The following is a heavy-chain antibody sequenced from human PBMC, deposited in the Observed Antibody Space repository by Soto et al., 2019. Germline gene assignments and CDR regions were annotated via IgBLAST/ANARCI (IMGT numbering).Heavy chain of an antibody. CDR2: INHSGST. J-gene: IGHJ1*01. Sequence: QVQLQQWGAGLLKPSETLSLTCAVYGGSFSGCYWSWIRQPPGKGLEWIGEINHSGSTNYNPSLKSRVTISVDTSKNQFSLKLSSVTAADTAVYYCARYYLRDDYGDYPQYFQHWGQGTLVTVSS. CDR3: ARYYLRDDYGDYPQYFQH. CDR1: GGSFSGCY. V-gene: IGHV4-34*01. D-gene: IGHD4-17*01.